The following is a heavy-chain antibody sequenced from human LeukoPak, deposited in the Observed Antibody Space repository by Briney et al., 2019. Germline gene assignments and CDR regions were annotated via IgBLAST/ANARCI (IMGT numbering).Heavy chain of an antibody. CDR3: ARDDGYCSSTSCANEPPFDY. CDR2: ISYDGSNK. D-gene: IGHD2-2*01. V-gene: IGHV3-30-3*01. J-gene: IGHJ4*02. Sequence: GGSLRLSCAASGFTFSSYAMHWVRQAPGKGLEWVAVISYDGSNKYCADSVKGRFTISRDNSKNTLYLQMNSLRAEDTAVYYCARDDGYCSSTSCANEPPFDYWGQGTLVTVSS. CDR1: GFTFSSYA.